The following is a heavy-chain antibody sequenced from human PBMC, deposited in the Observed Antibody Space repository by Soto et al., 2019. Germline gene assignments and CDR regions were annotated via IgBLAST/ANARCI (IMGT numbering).Heavy chain of an antibody. Sequence: QVQLQESGPGLVKPSETLSLTCSVSGGSISSYYWSWIRQPPGKGLEWIAYVDYSGNTYYNPSLNSGVTVSRDTSKDHSCLSMSSVTAADRAIYYCATHYSDWAFDNWGKGTLVTVSS. CDR1: GGSISSYY. CDR2: VDYSGNT. CDR3: ATHYSDWAFDN. J-gene: IGHJ4*02. D-gene: IGHD1-26*01. V-gene: IGHV4-59*08.